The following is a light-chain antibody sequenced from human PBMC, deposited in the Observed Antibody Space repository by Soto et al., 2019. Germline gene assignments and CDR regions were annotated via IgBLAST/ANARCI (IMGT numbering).Light chain of an antibody. V-gene: IGKV2-28*01. Sequence: DIVMTQSPLSLPVTPGEPASISCRSSQSLLHSNGYNSLDWYLQKPGQSPQLLIYLGSNRASGVPDRFSGSGSGTDFTLKISRVEAEDVGVYYCMQALQNITFGPGTKVDIK. CDR3: MQALQNIT. CDR1: QSLLHSNGYNS. J-gene: IGKJ3*01. CDR2: LGS.